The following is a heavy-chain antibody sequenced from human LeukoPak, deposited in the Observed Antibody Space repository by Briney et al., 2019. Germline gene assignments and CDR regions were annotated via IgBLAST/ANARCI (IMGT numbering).Heavy chain of an antibody. CDR1: GGSISSYY. Sequence: SETLSLTCTVSGGSISSYYWRWIRQPPGKGLEWIGYIYYSGSTNYNPSLKSRVTISVDTSKNQFSLKLSSVTAADTAVYYCARERGGSGYWGQGTLVTVSS. J-gene: IGHJ4*02. CDR3: ARERGGSGY. CDR2: IYYSGST. D-gene: IGHD3-10*01. V-gene: IGHV4-59*01.